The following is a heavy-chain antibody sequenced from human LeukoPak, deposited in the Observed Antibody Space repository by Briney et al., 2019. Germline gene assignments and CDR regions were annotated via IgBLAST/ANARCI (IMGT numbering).Heavy chain of an antibody. Sequence: ASVKVSCKASGYTFTGYYIHWVRQAPGQGLEWMGWINPNSGGTNYAQKFQGWVTMTRDTSISTAYMELSRLRSDDTAVYFCAREESXGDYAXFDPWXQGTLVTVSS. CDR1: GYTFTGYY. J-gene: IGHJ5*02. D-gene: IGHD4-17*01. CDR2: INPNSGGT. V-gene: IGHV1-2*04. CDR3: AREESXGDYAXFDP.